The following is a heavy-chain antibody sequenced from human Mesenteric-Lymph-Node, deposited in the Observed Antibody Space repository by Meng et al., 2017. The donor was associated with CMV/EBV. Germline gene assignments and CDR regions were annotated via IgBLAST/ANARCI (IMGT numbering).Heavy chain of an antibody. Sequence: SETLSLTCAVYGGSFSGYYWSWIRQPPGKGLEWIGYIYDSGSTNYSPSLQSRVTILVDTSKNQFSLRLSSVTAADTAVYYCAREEVIRNYISWWFDPWGQGTLVTVSS. J-gene: IGHJ5*02. CDR2: IYDSGST. D-gene: IGHD1-7*01. V-gene: IGHV4-59*01. CDR1: GGSFSGYY. CDR3: AREEVIRNYISWWFDP.